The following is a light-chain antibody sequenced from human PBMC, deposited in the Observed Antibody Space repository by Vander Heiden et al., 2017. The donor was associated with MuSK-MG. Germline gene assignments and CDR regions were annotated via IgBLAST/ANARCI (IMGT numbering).Light chain of an antibody. J-gene: IGLJ2*01. CDR3: QSADSSGAYAV. V-gene: IGLV3-25*03. CDR2: KDS. Sequence: SYQLTQPPSVSVSPGQTARITCSGDALPNQYAHWYQQKPGQAPVLMIYKDSERPSGIPERFSGSKSGTIGTLTISGVQVEDEADYHCQSADSSGAYAVFGGGTKLTVL. CDR1: ALPNQY.